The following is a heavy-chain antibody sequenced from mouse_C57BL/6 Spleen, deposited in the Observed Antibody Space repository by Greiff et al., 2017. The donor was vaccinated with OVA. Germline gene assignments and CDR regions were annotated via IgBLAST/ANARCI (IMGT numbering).Heavy chain of an antibody. CDR1: GYTFTSYW. CDR2: IHPNSGST. CDR3: ARGGSNYGYFGV. J-gene: IGHJ1*03. Sequence: QVQLQQPGAELVKPGASVKLSCKASGYTFTSYWMHWVKQRPGQGLEWIGMIHPNSGSTNYNEKFKSKATLTVDKSSSTAYMQLSSLTSEDSAVYYCARGGSNYGYFGVWGTGTTVTVSS. V-gene: IGHV1-64*01. D-gene: IGHD2-5*01.